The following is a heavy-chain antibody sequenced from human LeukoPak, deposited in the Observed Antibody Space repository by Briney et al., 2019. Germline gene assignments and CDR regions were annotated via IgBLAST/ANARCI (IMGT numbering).Heavy chain of an antibody. D-gene: IGHD6-13*01. CDR1: GGTFSSYA. CDR3: ARDSNGYSSSWFNWFDP. J-gene: IGHJ5*02. V-gene: IGHV1-69*05. Sequence: SVKVSCKASGGTFSSYAISWVRQAPGQGLEWMGGIIPIFGTANYAQKLQGRVTMTTDTSTSTAYMELRSLRSDDTAVYYCARDSNGYSSSWFNWFDPGAREPWSPSPQ. CDR2: IIPIFGTA.